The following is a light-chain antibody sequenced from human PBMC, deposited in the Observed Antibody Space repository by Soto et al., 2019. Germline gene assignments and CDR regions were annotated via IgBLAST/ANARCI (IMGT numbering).Light chain of an antibody. V-gene: IGLV2-14*01. Sequence: QSALTQPASVSGSPGQPITISCTGTSSDVGAYNYASWYQLHPGKAPKLMIYEVNNRPSGVSHRFSGSKSGNTASLTFSGLQPEDEADYYCSSYASSGAVVFGGGTKLTVL. J-gene: IGLJ3*02. CDR3: SSYASSGAVV. CDR1: SSDVGAYNY. CDR2: EVN.